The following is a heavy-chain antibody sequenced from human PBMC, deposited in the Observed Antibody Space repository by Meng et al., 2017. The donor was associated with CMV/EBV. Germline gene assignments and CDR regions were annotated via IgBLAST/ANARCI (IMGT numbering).Heavy chain of an antibody. D-gene: IGHD3-10*01. CDR2: ISSSGSTI. J-gene: IGHJ4*02. V-gene: IGHV3-48*03. Sequence: GESLKISCAASGFTFSSYEMNWVRQAPGKGLEWVSYISSSGSTIYYADSVKGRFTISRDNAKNSLYLQMNSLRAEDTAVYYCARAAGSLLRYYFDYWGQGTLVTVSS. CDR1: GFTFSSYE. CDR3: ARAAGSLLRYYFDY.